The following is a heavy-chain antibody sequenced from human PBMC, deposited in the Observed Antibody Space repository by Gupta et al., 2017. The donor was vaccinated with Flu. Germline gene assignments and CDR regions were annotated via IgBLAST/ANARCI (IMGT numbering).Heavy chain of an antibody. Sequence: EVQLVESGGGLVKPGGSLRLSCAASGFTFSNAWMSWVSQAPGKGLERVGRIKSKTDGGTTDYAAPVKGRFTISRDDSKSTLYLQRNSRKTEDTAVYYCTTRNYGSGSDYSPYYYGMDVWCQVTTVTVSS. CDR3: TTRNYGSGSDYSPYYYGMDV. D-gene: IGHD3-10*01. V-gene: IGHV3-15*01. CDR2: IKSKTDGGTT. J-gene: IGHJ6*02. CDR1: GFTFSNAW.